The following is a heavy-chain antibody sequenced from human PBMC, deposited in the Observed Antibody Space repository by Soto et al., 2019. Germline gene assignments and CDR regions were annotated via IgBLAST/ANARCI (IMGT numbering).Heavy chain of an antibody. CDR3: ARGARDSYFDY. CDR2: IGTAGDT. Sequence: EVQLVESGGGLVQPGGSLRLSCAASGFTFSSYDMHWVRQATGKGLEWVSAIGTAGDTYYPGSVKGRFTISRENAKNSLYLPMNSLRAGDTAVYYCARGARDSYFDYWGQGTLVTVSS. CDR1: GFTFSSYD. J-gene: IGHJ4*02. V-gene: IGHV3-13*01.